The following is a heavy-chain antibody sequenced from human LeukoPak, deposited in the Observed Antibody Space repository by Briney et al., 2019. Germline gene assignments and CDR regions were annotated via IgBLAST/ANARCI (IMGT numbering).Heavy chain of an antibody. CDR2: INHSGST. J-gene: IGHJ3*02. CDR3: ARARYSGSYQRRAAFDI. Sequence: PSETLSLTCAVYGGSFSGYYWSWIRQPPGKGLEWIGEINHSGSTNYNPSLKSRVTISVDTSKNQFSLKLSSVTAADTAVYYCARARYSGSYQRRAAFDIWGQGTMVPVSS. D-gene: IGHD1-26*01. V-gene: IGHV4-34*01. CDR1: GGSFSGYY.